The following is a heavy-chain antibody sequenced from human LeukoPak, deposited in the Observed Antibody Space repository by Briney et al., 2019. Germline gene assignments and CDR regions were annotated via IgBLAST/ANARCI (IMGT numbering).Heavy chain of an antibody. V-gene: IGHV1-69*04. J-gene: IGHJ5*02. D-gene: IGHD3-22*01. Sequence: ASVKVSCKASGGTFTSYGINWVRQAPGLGLEWMGRIIPIVGILNYAQKFQGRVTMTRDTSTSTVYMELSSLRSEDTAVYYCARGPVEVIGDWFDPWGQGTLVTVSS. CDR2: IIPIVGIL. CDR3: ARGPVEVIGDWFDP. CDR1: GGTFTSYG.